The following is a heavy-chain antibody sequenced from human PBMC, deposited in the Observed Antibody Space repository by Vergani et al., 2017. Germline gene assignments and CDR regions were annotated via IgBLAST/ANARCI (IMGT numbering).Heavy chain of an antibody. J-gene: IGHJ3*02. CDR1: GGSFSGYY. D-gene: IGHD6-25*01. Sequence: QVQLQQWGAGLLKPSETLSLTCAVYGGSFSGYYWSWIRQPPGKGLEWIGEINHSGSTNYNPSLKSRVTISVDTSKNQFSLKLSSVTAADTAVYYCARGKTRRLGAFDIWGQGTMVTVSS. V-gene: IGHV4-34*01. CDR2: INHSGST. CDR3: ARGKTRRLGAFDI.